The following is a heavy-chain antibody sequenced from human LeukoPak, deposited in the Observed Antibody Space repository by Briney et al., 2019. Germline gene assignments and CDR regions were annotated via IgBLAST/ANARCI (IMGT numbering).Heavy chain of an antibody. CDR3: ARMYSSGWYVRYFQH. D-gene: IGHD6-19*01. CDR2: INHSGST. J-gene: IGHJ1*01. CDR1: GGSFSGYY. V-gene: IGHV4-34*01. Sequence: SETLSLTCAVYGGSFSGYYWSWIRQSPGKGLEWIGEINHSGSTNYNPSLKSRVTISVDTSKNQISLKLSSVTAADTAVYYCARMYSSGWYVRYFQHWGQGTLVTVSS.